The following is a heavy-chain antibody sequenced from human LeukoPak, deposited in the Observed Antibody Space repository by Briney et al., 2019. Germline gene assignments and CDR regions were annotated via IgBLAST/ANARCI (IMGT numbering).Heavy chain of an antibody. CDR1: GFAFNNYA. CDR2: ISGDAGVT. CDR3: ARVMMGATVTTFHYYCMDV. D-gene: IGHD4-11*01. V-gene: IGHV3-23*01. J-gene: IGHJ6*03. Sequence: GGSLRLSCAASGFAFNNYAMSWVRQAPGKGLEWVSAISGDAGVTYYAASVKGRFTISRDNSKNTLYLRMNSLRAEDTAVYYCARVMMGATVTTFHYYCMDVWGVGTAVTVSS.